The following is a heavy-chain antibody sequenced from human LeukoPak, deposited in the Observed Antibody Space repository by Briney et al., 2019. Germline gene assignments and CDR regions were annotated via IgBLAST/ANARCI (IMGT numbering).Heavy chain of an antibody. J-gene: IGHJ4*02. CDR2: IYYSGST. V-gene: IGHV4-39*01. Sequence: SETLSLTCTVSGGSISSSSYYWGWIRQPPGKGLEWLGGIYYSGSTYYNPSLKSRVTISVDMSKNQFSLKLSSVTAADTAVYYCARFRSMIVVVSTYYFDYWGQGTLVTVSS. CDR3: ARFRSMIVVVSTYYFDY. D-gene: IGHD3-22*01. CDR1: GGSISSSSYY.